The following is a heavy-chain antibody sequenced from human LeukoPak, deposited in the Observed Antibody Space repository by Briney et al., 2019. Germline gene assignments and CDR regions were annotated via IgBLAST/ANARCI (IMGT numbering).Heavy chain of an antibody. CDR2: IYPGGSV. D-gene: IGHD5-18*01. CDR3: ARGRRVDAAMLTD. Sequence: SETLSLTCSVSGGSINNYYWTWLRQPAGQGLEWIGRIYPGGSVNYNPSLKSRVTISVDTSKSQLSLSLTSVTAADTAVYYCARGRRVDAAMLTDWGRGTLVTVSS. V-gene: IGHV4-4*07. J-gene: IGHJ4*02. CDR1: GGSINNYY.